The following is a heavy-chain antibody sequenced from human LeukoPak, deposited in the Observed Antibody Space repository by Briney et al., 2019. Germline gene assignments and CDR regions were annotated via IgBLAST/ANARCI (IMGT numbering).Heavy chain of an antibody. J-gene: IGHJ4*02. CDR1: GFTFSGSA. D-gene: IGHD6-19*01. V-gene: IGHV3-73*01. CDR2: IRSKANSYAT. CDR3: TPTGSGWTYSSAY. Sequence: PGGSLKLSCAASGFTFSGSAMHWVRQASGEGLEWVGRIRSKANSYATAYAASVKGRFTISRDDSKNTAYLQMNSLKTEDTAVYYCTPTGSGWTYSSAYWGQGTLVTVSS.